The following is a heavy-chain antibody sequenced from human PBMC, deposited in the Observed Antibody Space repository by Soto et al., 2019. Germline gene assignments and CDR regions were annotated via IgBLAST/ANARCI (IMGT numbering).Heavy chain of an antibody. Sequence: ASVKVSCKASGYTFTSYGISWVRQAPGQGLEWMGWISAYNGNTNYAQKLQGRVTMTTDTSTSTAYMELRSLRSDDTAVYYCARGAWGYCSGGSCQGAFYYWGQGTLVTVSS. CDR2: ISAYNGNT. D-gene: IGHD2-15*01. CDR3: ARGAWGYCSGGSCQGAFYY. J-gene: IGHJ4*02. V-gene: IGHV1-18*01. CDR1: GYTFTSYG.